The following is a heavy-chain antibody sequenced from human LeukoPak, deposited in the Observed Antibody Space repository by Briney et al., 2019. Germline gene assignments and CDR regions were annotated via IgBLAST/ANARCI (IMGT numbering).Heavy chain of an antibody. CDR2: INHSGST. V-gene: IGHV4-34*01. CDR3: ARDQLSSSSHWFDP. Sequence: SETLSLTCAVYGGSFSGYYWSWICQPPGKGLEWIGEINHSGSTNYNPSLKSRVTISVDTSKNQFSLKLSSVTAADTAVYYCARDQLSSSSHWFDPWGQGTLVTVSS. J-gene: IGHJ5*02. D-gene: IGHD6-6*01. CDR1: GGSFSGYY.